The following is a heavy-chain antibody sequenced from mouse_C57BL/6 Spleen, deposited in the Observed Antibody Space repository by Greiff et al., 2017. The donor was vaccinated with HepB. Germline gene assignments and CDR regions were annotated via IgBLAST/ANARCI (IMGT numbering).Heavy chain of an antibody. D-gene: IGHD1-2*01. CDR3: ARWGITTAGGAMDY. Sequence: VQLQQSGPELVKPGASVKISCKASGYSFTGYYMNWVKQSPEKSLEWIGEINPSTGGTTYNQKFKAKATLTVDKSSSTAYMQLKSLTSEDSAVYYCARWGITTAGGAMDYWGQGTSVTVSS. J-gene: IGHJ4*01. V-gene: IGHV1-42*01. CDR2: INPSTGGT. CDR1: GYSFTGYY.